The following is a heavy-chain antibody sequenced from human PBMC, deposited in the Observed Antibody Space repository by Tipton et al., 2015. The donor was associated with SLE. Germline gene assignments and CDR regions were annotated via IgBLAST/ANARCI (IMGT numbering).Heavy chain of an antibody. D-gene: IGHD6-19*01. V-gene: IGHV4-59*11. CDR2: IHYSGST. Sequence: GLVKPSETLSLTCSVSGASISGHYWYWIRQPPGKGLEWIGYIHYSGSTKYTPSLKSRVTMSVDTSKNQFSLKLNSVTAADTAVYYCARGRLFASGWPWDWFDPWGQGTLVTVSS. CDR1: GASISGHY. J-gene: IGHJ5*02. CDR3: ARGRLFASGWPWDWFDP.